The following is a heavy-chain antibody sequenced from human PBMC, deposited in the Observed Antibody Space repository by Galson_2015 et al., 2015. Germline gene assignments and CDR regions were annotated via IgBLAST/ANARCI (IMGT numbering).Heavy chain of an antibody. V-gene: IGHV3-7*01. J-gene: IGHJ6*02. CDR2: IKQDGSEK. CDR3: ARDIKKYAGVYVGADDYYSYGMDV. Sequence: SLRLSCAASGFTFSSDWMSWVRQAPGKGLEWVAHIKQDGSEKYYEDSVKGRFTISRDNANNSLYLQMNSLRAEDTAVYYCARDIKKYAGVYVGADDYYSYGMDVWGQGTPVTVSS. CDR1: GFTFSSDW. D-gene: IGHD2-2*01.